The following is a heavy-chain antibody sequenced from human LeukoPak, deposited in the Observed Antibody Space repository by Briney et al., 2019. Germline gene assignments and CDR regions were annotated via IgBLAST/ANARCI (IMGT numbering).Heavy chain of an antibody. CDR3: ARDGRDGYSRFDY. V-gene: IGHV3-11*06. CDR1: GFTFSDYY. Sequence: PGGSLRLSCAASGFTFSDYYMSWIRQAPGKGLEWVSSISSSSSYIYYADSVKGRFTISRDNAKNSLYLQMNSLRAEDTAVYYCARDGRDGYSRFDYWGQGTLVTVPS. D-gene: IGHD5-24*01. CDR2: ISSSSSYI. J-gene: IGHJ4*02.